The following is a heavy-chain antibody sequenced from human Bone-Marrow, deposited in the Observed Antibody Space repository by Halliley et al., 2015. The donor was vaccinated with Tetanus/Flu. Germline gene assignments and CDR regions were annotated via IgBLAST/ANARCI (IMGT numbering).Heavy chain of an antibody. CDR3: ARVGSGWYNNWFDP. Sequence: MGWNNGYNGDTRYAQKFQGRVTVTIDPATSTAYMELRSLRSDDTAIYYCARVGSGWYNNWFDPWSQGTLVTVSS. J-gene: IGHJ5*02. D-gene: IGHD6-19*01. V-gene: IGHV1-18*01. CDR2: NNGYNGDT.